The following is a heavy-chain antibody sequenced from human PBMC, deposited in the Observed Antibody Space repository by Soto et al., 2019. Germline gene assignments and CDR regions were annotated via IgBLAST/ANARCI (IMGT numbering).Heavy chain of an antibody. J-gene: IGHJ5*02. CDR1: GGSFSGYY. Sequence: PSETLSLTCAVYGGSFSGYYWSWIRQPPGKGLEWIGEINHSGSTNYNPSLKSRVTISVDTSKNQFSLKLSSVTAADTAVYYCARGRGVPAARGLGNWFDPWGQGTLVTVSS. D-gene: IGHD2-2*01. V-gene: IGHV4-34*01. CDR2: INHSGST. CDR3: ARGRGVPAARGLGNWFDP.